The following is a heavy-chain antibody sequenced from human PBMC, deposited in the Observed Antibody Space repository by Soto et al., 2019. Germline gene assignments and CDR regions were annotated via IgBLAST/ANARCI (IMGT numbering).Heavy chain of an antibody. CDR1: GGSISSYY. CDR2: IDYSGGT. V-gene: IGHV4-59*08. CDR3: ARQSAGWASWFDP. D-gene: IGHD1-26*01. Sequence: TSETLSLTCTVSGGSISSYYWSWIRQPPGKGLEWIAYIDYSGGTNYNPSLKSRVTISADTSKNQFSLKLSSVTAADTAVYYCARQSAGWASWFDPWGQGTLVTVSS. J-gene: IGHJ5*02.